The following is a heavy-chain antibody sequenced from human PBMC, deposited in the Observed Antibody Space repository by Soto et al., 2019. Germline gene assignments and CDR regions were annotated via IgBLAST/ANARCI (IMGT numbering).Heavy chain of an antibody. CDR2: ISAYNGNT. CDR1: GYTYTSYG. V-gene: IGHV1-18*01. D-gene: IGHD4-17*01. CDR3: ARGSTVWGYYGMDV. J-gene: IGHJ6*02. Sequence: ASVKVSCKASGYTYTSYGISWVRQAPGQGLEWMGWISAYNGNTNYAQKLQGRVTMTTDTSTSTAYMELRSLRSDDTAVYYCARGSTVWGYYGMDVWGQGTTVTVSS.